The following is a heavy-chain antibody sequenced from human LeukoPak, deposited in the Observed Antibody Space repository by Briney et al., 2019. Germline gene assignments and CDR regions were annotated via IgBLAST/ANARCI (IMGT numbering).Heavy chain of an antibody. Sequence: GGSLRLSCAASGFTFSGSTVHWVRQASGRGLEWVGHIRPKANNYATAYAASVKGRFAISRDDSKNTAYLQLNSLKTEDTAVYYCSRREALPGDYWGQGTLVTASS. D-gene: IGHD2-21*02. CDR3: SRREALPGDY. J-gene: IGHJ4*02. CDR2: IRPKANNYAT. V-gene: IGHV3-73*01. CDR1: GFTFSGST.